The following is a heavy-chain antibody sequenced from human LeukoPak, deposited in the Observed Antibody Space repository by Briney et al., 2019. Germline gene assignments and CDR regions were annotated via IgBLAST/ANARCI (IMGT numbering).Heavy chain of an antibody. CDR1: GGTFSSYA. J-gene: IGHJ4*02. CDR2: IIPILGIA. Sequence: SVKVSCXASGGTFSSYAISWVRQAPGQGLEWMGRIIPILGIANYAQKFQGRVTITADKSTSTAYMELSSLRSEDTAVYYCARGTYSDFWSGSNNLDYWGQGTLVTVSS. V-gene: IGHV1-69*04. CDR3: ARGTYSDFWSGSNNLDY. D-gene: IGHD3-3*01.